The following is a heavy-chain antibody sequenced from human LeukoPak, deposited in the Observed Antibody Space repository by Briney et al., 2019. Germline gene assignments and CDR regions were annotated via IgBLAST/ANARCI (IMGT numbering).Heavy chain of an antibody. D-gene: IGHD3-3*01. CDR1: GFTFSNAW. V-gene: IGHV3-15*01. J-gene: IGHJ4*02. CDR2: IKSKTDGGTT. Sequence: GGSLRLSCAASGFTFSNAWMSWVRQAQGKGLEWVGRIKSKTDGGTTDYAAPVKGRFSISRDDSNNTLYLEMYSLKTEDTAMYYCLYFWSGSSLVDYWGQGTLVTVSS. CDR3: LYFWSGSSLVDY.